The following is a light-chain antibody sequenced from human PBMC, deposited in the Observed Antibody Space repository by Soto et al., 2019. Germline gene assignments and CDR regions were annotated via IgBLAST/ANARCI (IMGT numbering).Light chain of an antibody. CDR3: AAWDDSLNGQV. Sequence: QSVLTQPPSASGTPGQRVSISCSGSSSNIALNAVTWYQQLPRTAPRLLIYANNQRPSGVPDRFSGSKSGNSASLVISGLQSADEADYFCAAWDDSLNGQVFGGGTKLTVL. V-gene: IGLV1-44*01. J-gene: IGLJ2*01. CDR2: ANN. CDR1: SSNIALNA.